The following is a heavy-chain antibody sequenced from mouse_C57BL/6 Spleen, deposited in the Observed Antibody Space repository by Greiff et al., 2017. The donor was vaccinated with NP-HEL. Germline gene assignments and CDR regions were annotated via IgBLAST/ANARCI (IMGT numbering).Heavy chain of an antibody. Sequence: QVQLQQPGAELVKPGASVKLSCKASGYTFTSYWMHWVKQRPGQGLEWIGMIHPNSGSTNYNEKFKSKATLTVDKSSSTAYMQLSSLTSEDSAVYDCASIYYDYDAPKTGFAYWGQGTLVTVSA. V-gene: IGHV1-64*01. J-gene: IGHJ3*01. CDR3: ASIYYDYDAPKTGFAY. CDR1: GYTFTSYW. D-gene: IGHD2-4*01. CDR2: IHPNSGST.